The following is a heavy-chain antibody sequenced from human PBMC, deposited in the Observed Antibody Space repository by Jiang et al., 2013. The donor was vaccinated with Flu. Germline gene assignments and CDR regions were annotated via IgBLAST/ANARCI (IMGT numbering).Heavy chain of an antibody. CDR2: IYHSGST. J-gene: IGHJ4*02. V-gene: IGHV4-30-2*01. CDR3: GREQDLRVVDC. Sequence: KGLEWIGYIYHSGSTYYNPSLRSRVTISIDGSKNQFSLKLTSVTAADTAVYYCGREQDLRVVDCWGQGAQVTVSS.